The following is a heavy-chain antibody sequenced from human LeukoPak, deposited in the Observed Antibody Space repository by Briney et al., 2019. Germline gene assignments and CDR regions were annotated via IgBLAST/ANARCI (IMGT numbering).Heavy chain of an antibody. CDR1: GGSISSHY. V-gene: IGHV4-59*08. CDR2: IYYSVST. D-gene: IGHD1-26*01. Sequence: SETLSLTCTVPGGSISSHYWSWIRQLPGKGMEWIGHIYYSVSTHYNPSLKSGVTISIDTSKTQFSLKLSSVTDADTAVYYCARRTGGTGNFDYWGQGTLVTVSS. J-gene: IGHJ4*02. CDR3: ARRTGGTGNFDY.